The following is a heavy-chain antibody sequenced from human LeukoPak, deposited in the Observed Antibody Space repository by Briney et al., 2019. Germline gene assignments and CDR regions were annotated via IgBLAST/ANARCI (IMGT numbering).Heavy chain of an antibody. V-gene: IGHV3-49*04. CDR1: GSTFGDYA. Sequence: GGSLRLSCTAAGSTFGDYAMSWVRQAPGKGLEWVGFIRSKAYGWTTEYAASVKGRFTISRDDSKSIAYLQMNSLKTEDTAVYYCTRDPTYYYDSSGRDHWGQGTLVTVSS. D-gene: IGHD3-22*01. J-gene: IGHJ4*02. CDR3: TRDPTYYYDSSGRDH. CDR2: IRSKAYGWTT.